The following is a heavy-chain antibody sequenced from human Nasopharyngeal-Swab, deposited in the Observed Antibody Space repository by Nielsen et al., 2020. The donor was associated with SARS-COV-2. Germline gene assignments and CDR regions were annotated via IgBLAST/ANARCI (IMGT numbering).Heavy chain of an antibody. V-gene: IGHV3-53*01. J-gene: IGHJ4*02. CDR2: IYSGGST. D-gene: IGHD2-15*01. CDR3: ATLLWH. CDR1: GFTVSSNY. Sequence: GESLKISCAASGFTVSSNYMSWVRQAPGKGLEWVSVIYSGGSTYYADSVKGRFTISRDNSKNTLYLQMNSLRAEDTAVYYCATLLWHWGQGTLVTVSS.